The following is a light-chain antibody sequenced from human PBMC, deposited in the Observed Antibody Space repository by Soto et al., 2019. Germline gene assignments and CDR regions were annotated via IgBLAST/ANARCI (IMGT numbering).Light chain of an antibody. CDR1: SSNIGNNY. V-gene: IGLV1-51*01. Sequence: QSVLTQPPSVSAATGQKVTISCSGSSSNIGNNYVSWYQQLPGTAPKLLIYDNNKRPSGIPDRLSGSKSGTSATLGITGLQTGDEADYYCGTWDSSLSAYVFGTGTKVTVL. J-gene: IGLJ1*01. CDR2: DNN. CDR3: GTWDSSLSAYV.